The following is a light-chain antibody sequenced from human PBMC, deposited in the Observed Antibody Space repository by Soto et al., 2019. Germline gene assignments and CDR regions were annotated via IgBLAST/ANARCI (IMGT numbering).Light chain of an antibody. CDR3: MQALQTPPYT. J-gene: IGKJ2*01. V-gene: IGKV2-28*01. Sequence: IVMTQSPLSLPVTPGESASISCRSSQSLLHSNGYSYLDWYLQKPGQSPQLLISLAYYRAYGVPDRFSGSGSGTDFTLKISRVEADDVGLYYCMQALQTPPYTFGQGTKLEI. CDR2: LAY. CDR1: QSLLHSNGYSY.